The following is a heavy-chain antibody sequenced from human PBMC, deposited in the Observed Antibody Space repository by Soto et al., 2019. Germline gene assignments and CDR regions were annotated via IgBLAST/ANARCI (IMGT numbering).Heavy chain of an antibody. J-gene: IGHJ5*02. CDR2: IYYTGST. CDR3: ARRPSTGTMFSSSWYGWFDP. D-gene: IGHD6-13*01. Sequence: PSETLSLTCTVSGGSTSSYFWSWIRQPPGKGLEWIGYIYYTGSTNYNPSLESRVTISVDTSKNQFSLKLNSVTAADTAGYYCARRPSTGTMFSSSWYGWFDPWGQGTLVTVSS. V-gene: IGHV4-59*12. CDR1: GGSTSSYF.